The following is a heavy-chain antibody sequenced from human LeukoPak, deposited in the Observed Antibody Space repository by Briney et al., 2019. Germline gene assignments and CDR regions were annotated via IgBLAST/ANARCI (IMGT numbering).Heavy chain of an antibody. D-gene: IGHD3-22*01. J-gene: IGHJ3*02. CDR2: VWYDRSNK. V-gene: IGHV3-33*01. CDR3: ARDRYYYDSSGYWRAFDI. CDR1: GFTVSSYG. Sequence: GRSLRLSCAASGFTVSSYGMHWVRQAPGKGLEWVAVVWYDRSNKYYADSMKGRFTISRDNSKNTLYLQMNSLRAEDTAVYYCARDRYYYDSSGYWRAFDIWGRGTMVTVSS.